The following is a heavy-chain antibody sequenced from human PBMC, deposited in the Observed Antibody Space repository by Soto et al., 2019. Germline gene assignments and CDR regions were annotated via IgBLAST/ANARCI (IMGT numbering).Heavy chain of an antibody. CDR2: IAVGSGYA. J-gene: IGHJ4*02. Sequence: SVKVSCKASGFTFTSSAFQWVRQARGQRLEWIGWIAVGSGYANYAQRFQDRVTLTRDMSTATTYMELSRLTSEDTAIYYCAADATAWQQMVPSDYWGQGTLVTVSS. CDR1: GFTFTSSA. D-gene: IGHD2-8*01. CDR3: AADATAWQQMVPSDY. V-gene: IGHV1-58*01.